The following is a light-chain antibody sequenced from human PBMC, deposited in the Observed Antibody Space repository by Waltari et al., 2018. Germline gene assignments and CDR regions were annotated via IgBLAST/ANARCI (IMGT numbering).Light chain of an antibody. V-gene: IGLV3-21*01. J-gene: IGLJ1*01. CDR3: QVWDANTDPGV. CDR2: YDN. Sequence: SYVLTQPPSLSVAPGATARITCGGNNIERKRVPWYRQRPGQAPVVVISYDNDRAAGIPERFSGSNSGNTATLTISRVEAGDEADYYCQVWDANTDPGVFGTGTEVTVL. CDR1: NIERKR.